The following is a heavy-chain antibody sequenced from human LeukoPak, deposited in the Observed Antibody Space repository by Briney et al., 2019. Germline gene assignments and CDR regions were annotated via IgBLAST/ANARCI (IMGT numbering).Heavy chain of an antibody. J-gene: IGHJ4*02. V-gene: IGHV3-7*04. CDR2: IRRDAREF. Sequence: GGSLGLSCAASGFTFSGYWMTWVRQAPGKGLEWVANIRRDAREFYYVDSVKGRFTISRDNAKNSLYLQMNSLRAEDTAVYYCAGGGSLDYWGQGTLVTVSS. CDR3: AGGGSLDY. D-gene: IGHD3-10*01. CDR1: GFTFSGYW.